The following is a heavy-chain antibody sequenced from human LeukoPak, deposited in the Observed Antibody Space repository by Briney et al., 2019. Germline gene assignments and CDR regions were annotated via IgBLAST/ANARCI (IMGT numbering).Heavy chain of an antibody. D-gene: IGHD3-22*01. V-gene: IGHV1-2*02. CDR2: INPNSGGT. J-gene: IGHJ4*02. CDR3: ARDRWNYYDSSGYYNFDY. Sequence: ASVKVSCKASGYTFTGYYMHWVRQAPGQGLEWMGWINPNSGGTNYAQKFQGRVTMTRDTSISTAYMELRSLRSDDTAVYYCARDRWNYYDSSGYYNFDYWGQGTLVTVSS. CDR1: GYTFTGYY.